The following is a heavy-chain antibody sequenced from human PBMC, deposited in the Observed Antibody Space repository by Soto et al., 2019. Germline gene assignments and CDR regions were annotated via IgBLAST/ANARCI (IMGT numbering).Heavy chain of an antibody. CDR1: GGYISSYY. D-gene: IGHD3-16*01. Sequence: PSETLSLGSTVSGGYISSYYWNWIRHPPGQALEWIGYIYYRGSTNYNPSLKSRVTISVDTSKNQFSMKLRSVTAADTAVYYCAREFGRGWFDPWGQGTLVTVSS. J-gene: IGHJ5*02. CDR3: AREFGRGWFDP. CDR2: IYYRGST. V-gene: IGHV4-59*01.